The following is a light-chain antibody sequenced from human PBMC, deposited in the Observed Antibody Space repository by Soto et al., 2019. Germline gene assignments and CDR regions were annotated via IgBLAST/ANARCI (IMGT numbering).Light chain of an antibody. Sequence: QSALTQPASVSGSPGQSITISCTGTSSDVGGYNYVSWYQQNPGKAPKLMIYEVTTRPSGVSNRFSGSKSGNTASLTISGLQAEDESDYYCSSYTSSNPLLVFGGGTKLTVL. CDR2: EVT. V-gene: IGLV2-14*01. J-gene: IGLJ2*01. CDR1: SSDVGGYNY. CDR3: SSYTSSNPLLV.